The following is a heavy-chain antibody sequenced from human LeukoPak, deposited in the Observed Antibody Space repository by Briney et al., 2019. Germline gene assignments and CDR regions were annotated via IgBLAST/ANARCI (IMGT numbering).Heavy chain of an antibody. D-gene: IGHD5-18*01. V-gene: IGHV1-69*05. CDR3: ARVPRDTAMVFPYYYCYMTS. CDR2: IIPIFGTA. J-gene: IGHJ6*03. Sequence: GASVKVSCKASGGTFSSYAISWVRQAPGQGLEWMGGIIPIFGTANYAQKFQGRVTITTDESTSTAYMELSSLRSEDTAVYYCARVPRDTAMVFPYYYCYMTSGAKGPRSPSP. CDR1: GGTFSSYA.